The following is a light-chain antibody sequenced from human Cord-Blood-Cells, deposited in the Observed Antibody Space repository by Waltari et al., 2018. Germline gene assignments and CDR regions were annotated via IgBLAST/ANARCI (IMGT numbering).Light chain of an antibody. CDR2: AAS. J-gene: IGKJ2*01. V-gene: IGKV1-39*01. CDR3: QQSYSTPRF. Sequence: DIQMTQSPSFLSASVGDRVTITCRASQSISSYLNWYQQKPGKAPKLLIYAASSLQSGVPSRFSGSGSGTDFTLTISSLQPEDFATYYCQQSYSTPRFFGQGTKLEIK. CDR1: QSISSY.